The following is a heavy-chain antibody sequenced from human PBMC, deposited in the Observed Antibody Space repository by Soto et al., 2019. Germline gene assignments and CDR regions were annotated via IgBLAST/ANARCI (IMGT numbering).Heavy chain of an antibody. V-gene: IGHV3-64D*08. D-gene: IGHD3-3*01. CDR1: GFTFSSYA. CDR2: ISSNGGST. J-gene: IGHJ4*02. Sequence: GGSLRLSCSASGFTFSSYAMHWVRQAPGKGLEYVSAISSNGGSTYYADSVKGRFTISRDNSKNTLYLQMSSLRAEDTAVYYCVKDRTYYDFWSGSLFDYWGQGTLVTVSS. CDR3: VKDRTYYDFWSGSLFDY.